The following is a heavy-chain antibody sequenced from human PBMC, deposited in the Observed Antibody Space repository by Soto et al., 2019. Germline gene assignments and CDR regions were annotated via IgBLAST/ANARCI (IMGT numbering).Heavy chain of an antibody. V-gene: IGHV1-69*12. D-gene: IGHD3-10*01. J-gene: IGHJ4*02. CDR2: IIPIFGTV. CDR3: ARDYGANTDFDY. CDR1: GVTFSSYA. Sequence: QVQLVQSGAEVKKPGSSVKVSCKASGVTFSSYAISWVRQAPGQGLEWMGGIIPIFGTVNYAQKFRGRVTIAADESTSTTYMELSSLRSEDTAVYYCARDYGANTDFDYGGQGTLVTVSS.